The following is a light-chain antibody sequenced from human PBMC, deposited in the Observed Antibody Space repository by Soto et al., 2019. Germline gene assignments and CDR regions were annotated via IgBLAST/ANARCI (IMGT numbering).Light chain of an antibody. J-gene: IGKJ1*01. V-gene: IGKV3-20*01. CDR2: GAS. CDR1: QSVIRY. CDR3: LRYSSSQWT. Sequence: EIVLTQSPATLSLSPGERATLSCRASQSVIRYLAWYQQRSGQAPRLVIYGASSRASAVPDRFSGSGSGADFTLTITRLEPEDFAVYFCLRYSSSQWTFGQGTKVDIK.